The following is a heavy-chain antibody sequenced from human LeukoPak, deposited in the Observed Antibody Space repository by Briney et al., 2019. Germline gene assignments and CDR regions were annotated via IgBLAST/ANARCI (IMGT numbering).Heavy chain of an antibody. J-gene: IGHJ6*02. D-gene: IGHD3-16*02. Sequence: SETLSLTCTVSGGSISSYYWSWIRQPPGKGLEWIGYIYYSGSTDSNPSLKSRVTISVDTSKNQFSLKLSSVTAADTAVYYCARSLSYYYYYYGMDVWGQGTTVTVSS. V-gene: IGHV4-59*12. CDR3: ARSLSYYYYYYGMDV. CDR2: IYYSGST. CDR1: GGSISSYY.